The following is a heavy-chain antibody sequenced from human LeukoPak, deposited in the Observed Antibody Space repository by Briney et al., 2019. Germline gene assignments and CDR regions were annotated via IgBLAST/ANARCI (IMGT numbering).Heavy chain of an antibody. CDR3: AREPDYGDYAPFDY. J-gene: IGHJ4*02. CDR2: ISSSGSTI. D-gene: IGHD4-17*01. V-gene: IGHV3-48*03. Sequence: GGSLRLSCAASGFTFSSYEMNWVRQAPGKGLEWVSYISSSGSTIYYADSVKGRFTISRDNAKNSLYLQMNSLRAEDTAVYYCAREPDYGDYAPFDYWGQGTLVTVSS. CDR1: GFTFSSYE.